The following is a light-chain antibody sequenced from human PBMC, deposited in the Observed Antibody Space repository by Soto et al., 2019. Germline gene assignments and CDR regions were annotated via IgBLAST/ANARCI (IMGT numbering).Light chain of an antibody. CDR3: SSYTSINTQL. CDR2: EDD. J-gene: IGLJ3*02. V-gene: IGLV2-14*02. CDR1: TNDVGYYNL. Sequence: QSALTQPASVSGSPGQSITISCIGVTNDVGYYNLVSWYQQLPGQAPRLIIYEDDKRPSGVSNRFSGSKSDNTASLTISGLQAEDEAYYYCSSYTSINTQLFGGGTKLTVL.